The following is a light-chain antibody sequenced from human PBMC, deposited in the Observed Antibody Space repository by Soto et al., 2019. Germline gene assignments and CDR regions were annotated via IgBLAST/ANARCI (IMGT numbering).Light chain of an antibody. CDR1: QSVGTW. CDR3: QQYNSLWT. Sequence: DIHMTQSPSTLSASVGSIFTITCRASQSVGTWLAWYQQKPGKAPKLLIYDASSLESGVPSSLSGSGSGTEFTLTISSLTPDDFATYYCQQYNSLWTFGQGTKVDIK. J-gene: IGKJ1*01. CDR2: DAS. V-gene: IGKV1-5*01.